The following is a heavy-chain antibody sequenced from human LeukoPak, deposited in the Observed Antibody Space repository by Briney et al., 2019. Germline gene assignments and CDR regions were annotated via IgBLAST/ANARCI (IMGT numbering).Heavy chain of an antibody. CDR2: IKSKTDGGTT. CDR3: TTPLGIVGATQTDY. Sequence: GGSLRLSCAASGFTFSNAWMSWVRQAPGKGLEWVGRIKSKTDGGTTDYAAPVKGRFTISRDDSKNTLYLQMNSLKTEDTAVYYCTTPLGIVGATQTDYWGQGTLVTVSS. V-gene: IGHV3-15*01. J-gene: IGHJ4*02. D-gene: IGHD1-26*01. CDR1: GFTFSNAW.